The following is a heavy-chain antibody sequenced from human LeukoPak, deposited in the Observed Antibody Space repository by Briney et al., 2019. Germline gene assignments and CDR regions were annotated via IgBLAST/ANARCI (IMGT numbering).Heavy chain of an antibody. Sequence: ASVKVSCKASGYTFTSYGISWVRQAPGQGLEWMGWISAYNGNTRYAQKLQGRVTMTTDSSTSTAYMELRSLRSDDTAVYYCARGPIIDIVVIPAAADYYHMDVWGKGTTVTVSS. CDR1: GYTFTSYG. D-gene: IGHD2-2*01. CDR2: ISAYNGNT. J-gene: IGHJ6*03. V-gene: IGHV1-18*01. CDR3: ARGPIIDIVVIPAAADYYHMDV.